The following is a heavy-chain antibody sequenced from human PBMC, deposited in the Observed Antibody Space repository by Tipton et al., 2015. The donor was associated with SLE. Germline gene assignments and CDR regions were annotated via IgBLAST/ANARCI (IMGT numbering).Heavy chain of an antibody. D-gene: IGHD7-27*01. CDR3: GRDGEGPLLGAAFVI. V-gene: IGHV4-59*11. Sequence: TLSLTCTVSGGSITSHYWSWIRQPPGKGLEWIGYVYYSGSTNYNPSLKSRVTISVDTSKNQFSLKLSSVTAADTAVYYCGRDGEGPLLGAAFVIWGQGTMVIVSS. CDR1: GGSITSHY. CDR2: VYYSGST. J-gene: IGHJ3*02.